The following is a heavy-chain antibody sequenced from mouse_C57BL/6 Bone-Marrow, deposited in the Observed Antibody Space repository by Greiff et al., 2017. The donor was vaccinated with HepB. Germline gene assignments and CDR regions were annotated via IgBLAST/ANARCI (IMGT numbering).Heavy chain of an antibody. V-gene: IGHV5-6*02. D-gene: IGHD2-5*01. CDR1: GFTFSSYG. CDR2: ISSGGSYT. CDR3: ARLGYYSNYFDY. J-gene: IGHJ2*01. Sequence: DVMLVESGGDLVKPGGSLKLSCAASGFTFSSYGMSWVRQTPDKRLEWVATISSGGSYTYYPDSVKGRFTISRDNAKNTLYLQMSSLKSEDTAMYYCARLGYYSNYFDYWGQGTTLTVSS.